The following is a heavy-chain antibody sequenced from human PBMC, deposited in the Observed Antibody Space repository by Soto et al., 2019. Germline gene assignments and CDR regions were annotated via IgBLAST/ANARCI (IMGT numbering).Heavy chain of an antibody. Sequence: SLKISCAASGFTFDDYAMHWVRQAPGKGLEWVSGISWNRGSIGYADSVKGRFTISRDNAKNSLYLQMNSLRAEDTALYYCAKGRIQLWYYFDYWGQGTLVTVSS. D-gene: IGHD5-18*01. CDR3: AKGRIQLWYYFDY. CDR1: GFTFDDYA. CDR2: ISWNRGSI. V-gene: IGHV3-9*01. J-gene: IGHJ4*02.